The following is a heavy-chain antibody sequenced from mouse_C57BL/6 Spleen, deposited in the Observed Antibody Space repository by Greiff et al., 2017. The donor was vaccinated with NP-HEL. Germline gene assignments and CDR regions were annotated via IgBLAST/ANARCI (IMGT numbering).Heavy chain of an antibody. J-gene: IGHJ1*03. CDR1: GYTFTDYN. Sequence: VQLQQSGPELVKPGASVKMSCKASGYTFTDYNMHWVKQSHGKGLEWIGYINPNNGGTSYNQKFKGKATLTVNKSSSTAYMERSSLTSEDSAVYYCAGYDYDQYFDVWGKGTTVTVSS. CDR2: INPNNGGT. V-gene: IGHV1-22*01. CDR3: AGYDYDQYFDV. D-gene: IGHD2-4*01.